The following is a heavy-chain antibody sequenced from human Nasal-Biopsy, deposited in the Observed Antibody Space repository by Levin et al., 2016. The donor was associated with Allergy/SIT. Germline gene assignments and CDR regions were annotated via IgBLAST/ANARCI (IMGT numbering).Heavy chain of an antibody. J-gene: IGHJ3*02. D-gene: IGHD3-22*01. V-gene: IGHV3-53*01. CDR3: ARPDSSAYRRAFDM. Sequence: GESLKISCAVSGFTVSMNYMSWVRQAPGKGLEWVSLTYSDGTTYYADSVKGRFSFSRDNANNMVYLQMNSLRVEDTAVYYCARPDSSAYRRAFDMWGQGTMVIVSS. CDR2: TYSDGTT. CDR1: GFTVSMNY.